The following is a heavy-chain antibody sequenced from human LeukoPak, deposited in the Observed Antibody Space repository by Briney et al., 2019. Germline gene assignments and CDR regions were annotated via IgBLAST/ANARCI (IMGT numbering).Heavy chain of an antibody. J-gene: IGHJ4*02. Sequence: GGSLRLSCAASGFTFSSYSMNWVRQAPGKGLEWVSYISSSSSTIYYADSVKGRFTISRDNAKNSLYLQMNSLRAEDTAVYYCAREVFRQVDYWGQGTLVTVSS. D-gene: IGHD3-10*01. V-gene: IGHV3-48*04. CDR3: AREVFRQVDY. CDR2: ISSSSSTI. CDR1: GFTFSSYS.